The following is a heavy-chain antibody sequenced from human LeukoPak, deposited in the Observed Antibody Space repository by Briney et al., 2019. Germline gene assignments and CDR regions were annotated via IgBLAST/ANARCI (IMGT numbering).Heavy chain of an antibody. D-gene: IGHD1-26*01. V-gene: IGHV1-46*01. Sequence: ASVKVSCKASGYTFTSYYMRWVRQAPGQGLEYMGIINPSGGSTSYAQKFQGRVTMTRDTSTSTVYMELSSLRSEDTAVYYCARDPNAQRIVGASPRFDPWGQGTLVTASS. CDR2: INPSGGST. CDR1: GYTFTSYY. J-gene: IGHJ5*02. CDR3: ARDPNAQRIVGASPRFDP.